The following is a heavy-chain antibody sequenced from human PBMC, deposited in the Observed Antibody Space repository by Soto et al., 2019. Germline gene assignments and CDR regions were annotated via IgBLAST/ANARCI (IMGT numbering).Heavy chain of an antibody. CDR1: GFTFSSYW. D-gene: IGHD7-27*01. Sequence: EVQLVESGGGLIQPGGSLRLSCAASGFTFSSYWMHWVRQAPGKGLVWVSRVNSDESSTTYADSVKGRFTISRDNAKNMLYLQLNSLSAEDTAVYYCAREDWGADAFDIWGQGTMVTVAS. CDR2: VNSDESST. CDR3: AREDWGADAFDI. J-gene: IGHJ3*02. V-gene: IGHV3-74*01.